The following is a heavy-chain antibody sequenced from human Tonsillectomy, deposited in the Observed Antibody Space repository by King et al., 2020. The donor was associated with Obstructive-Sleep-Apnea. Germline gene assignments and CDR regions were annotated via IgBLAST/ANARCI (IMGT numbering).Heavy chain of an antibody. CDR2: IFYSGST. CDR1: GGSISSSLYY. Sequence: QLQESGPGLVKSSETLSLTCTVSGGSISSSLYYWGWIRQPPAKGLEWIGNIFYSGSTYYNPSLKNRVTISVDTSKNQFSLKLSSVTAADTAVYYCASSLRYYSCWPSFDYWGQGTLVTVSS. CDR3: ASSLRYYSCWPSFDY. J-gene: IGHJ4*02. D-gene: IGHD6-19*01. V-gene: IGHV4-39*07.